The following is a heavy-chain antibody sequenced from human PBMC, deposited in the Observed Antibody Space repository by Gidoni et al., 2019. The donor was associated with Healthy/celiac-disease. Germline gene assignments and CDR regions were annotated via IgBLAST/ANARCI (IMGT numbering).Heavy chain of an antibody. CDR1: GFPLSSYG. CDR2: IWYDGSNK. J-gene: IGHJ2*01. Sequence: QVQLVESGGGVVQPGRSLKLSCYASGFPLSSYGMHWVRQAPCKGLEWVAVIWYDGSNKYYADSVKGRFTISRDNSKNTLYLQMNSLRAEDTAVYYCARRQAAAGTEFFYNWYFDLWGRGTLVTVSS. V-gene: IGHV3-33*01. D-gene: IGHD6-13*01. CDR3: ARRQAAAGTEFFYNWYFDL.